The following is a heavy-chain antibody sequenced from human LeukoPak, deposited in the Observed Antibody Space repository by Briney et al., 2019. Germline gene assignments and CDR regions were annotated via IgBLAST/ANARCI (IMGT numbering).Heavy chain of an antibody. J-gene: IGHJ6*03. V-gene: IGHV4-59*02. CDR3: ARVLVISYYYYYMDV. Sequence: PSETLSLTCSVSGGSVSSYYWSWIRQPPGKGLEWIGYIYDSGSTNYNPSLKSRVTISVDTSKNQFSLKLSSVTAADTAVYYCARVLVISYYYYYMDVWGKGTTVTVSS. CDR2: IYDSGST. CDR1: GGSVSSYY. D-gene: IGHD3-22*01.